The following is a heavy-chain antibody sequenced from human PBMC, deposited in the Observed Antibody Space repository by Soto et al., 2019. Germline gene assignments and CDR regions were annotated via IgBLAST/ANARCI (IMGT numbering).Heavy chain of an antibody. D-gene: IGHD6-13*01. Sequence: GASVKVSCKASGYTFTSYDINWVRQATGQGLEWMGWMNPNSGNTGYAQKFQGRVTMTRNTSISTAYMELSSLRSEDTAVYYCARGRRAAAGTDYWGQGTLVTVSS. CDR2: MNPNSGNT. CDR3: ARGRRAAAGTDY. J-gene: IGHJ4*02. V-gene: IGHV1-8*01. CDR1: GYTFTSYD.